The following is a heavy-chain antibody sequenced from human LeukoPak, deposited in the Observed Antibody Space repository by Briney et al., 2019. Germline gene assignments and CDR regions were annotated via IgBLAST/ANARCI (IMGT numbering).Heavy chain of an antibody. D-gene: IGHD6-6*01. J-gene: IGHJ4*02. CDR3: AKETDSSSSTHFDY. Sequence: PGGSLRLSCAASGFTFSNYAVMWVRQAPGPGLDWVSAITSGGAPRYADSVKGRFTISRDNSKNTLYLQMNSLRAEDTAVYYCAKETDSSSSTHFDYWGQGTLVTVSS. CDR2: ITSGGAP. CDR1: GFTFSNYA. V-gene: IGHV3-23*01.